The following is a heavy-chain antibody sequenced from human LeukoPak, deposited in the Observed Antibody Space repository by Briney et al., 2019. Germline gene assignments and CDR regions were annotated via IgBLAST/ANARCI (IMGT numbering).Heavy chain of an antibody. Sequence: PSETLSLTCTVSGGSISSSSYYWGWIRQPPGKGLEWIGSIYYSGSTYYNPSLKSRVTISVDTSKNQFSLKLSSVTAADTAVYYCARGASGIAAAIGRRRYNWFDPWGQGTLVTVSS. J-gene: IGHJ5*02. CDR1: GGSISSSSYY. CDR3: ARGASGIAAAIGRRRYNWFDP. CDR2: IYYSGST. D-gene: IGHD6-13*01. V-gene: IGHV4-39*07.